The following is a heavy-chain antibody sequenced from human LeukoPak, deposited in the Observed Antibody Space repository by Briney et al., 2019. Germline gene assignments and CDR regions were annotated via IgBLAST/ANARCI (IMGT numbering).Heavy chain of an antibody. Sequence: PGGSLRLSCTASGFTFGDYAMSWVRQAPGKGLEWVGFIRSKAYGGTTEYAASVKGRFTISRDDSKSIAYLQMNSLKTEDTAVYYCTRDSITIFGVVWVDAFDIWGQGTMVTVSS. V-gene: IGHV3-49*04. J-gene: IGHJ3*02. D-gene: IGHD3-3*01. CDR2: IRSKAYGGTT. CDR1: GFTFGDYA. CDR3: TRDSITIFGVVWVDAFDI.